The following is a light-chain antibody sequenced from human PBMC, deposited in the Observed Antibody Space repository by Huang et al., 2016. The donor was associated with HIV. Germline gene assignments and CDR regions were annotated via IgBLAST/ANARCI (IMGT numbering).Light chain of an antibody. CDR2: VAS. J-gene: IGKJ2*01. V-gene: IGKV1-33*01. CDR3: QQYYSLPYT. Sequence: DIQMTQSPSSLSASVGDRVTITCQASQDIMKFLNWYQQKPGKAPKVLIYVASDLRSGVPAGFSGSGSGTDFTFTITSLQPEDIATYYCQQYYSLPYTFGQGTKLEI. CDR1: QDIMKF.